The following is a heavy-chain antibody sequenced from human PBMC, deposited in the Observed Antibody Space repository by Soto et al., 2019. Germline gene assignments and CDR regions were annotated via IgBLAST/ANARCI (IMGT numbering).Heavy chain of an antibody. V-gene: IGHV3-74*01. CDR1: GFTFSCYW. D-gene: IGHD6-6*01. CDR3: AIEARYYDMDV. J-gene: IGHJ6*03. CDR2: INNDGSST. Sequence: EVQLVESGGGLVQPGGSLRLSCSASGFTFSCYWMHWVRHAPGKGLVWVSHINNDGSSTIYADSVRGRFTISRDNAKNTLYLEMNGLRADDTAVYFSAIEARYYDMDVWGKGTTVTVSS.